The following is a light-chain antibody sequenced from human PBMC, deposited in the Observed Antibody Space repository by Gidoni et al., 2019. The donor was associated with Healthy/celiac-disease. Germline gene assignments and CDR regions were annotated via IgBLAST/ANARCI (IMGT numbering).Light chain of an antibody. CDR2: DAS. V-gene: IGKV3-11*01. CDR3: QQRSNWSFT. Sequence: ELVLTQPPATLSLPPGERATLSCRASQSVGSYLAWDQQKPGQAPRLLIYDASHRATGIPARFSGSGSGTDFTLTISSLEPEDFAVYYCQQRSNWSFTFGQGTRLEIK. J-gene: IGKJ5*01. CDR1: QSVGSY.